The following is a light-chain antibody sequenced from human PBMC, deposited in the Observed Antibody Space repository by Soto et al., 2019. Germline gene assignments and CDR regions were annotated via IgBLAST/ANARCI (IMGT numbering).Light chain of an antibody. V-gene: IGKV3-15*01. CDR3: QQYNSWPPIT. J-gene: IGKJ5*01. Sequence: EIVLTQSPATLSSFPGDRVTLSCRASQGVNTRLAWYQQKPGQAPRLLIYDASTRAAGIPARFSGSGSGTEFTLTISSLQSEDFALYYCQQYNSWPPITFGQGTRLEIK. CDR2: DAS. CDR1: QGVNTR.